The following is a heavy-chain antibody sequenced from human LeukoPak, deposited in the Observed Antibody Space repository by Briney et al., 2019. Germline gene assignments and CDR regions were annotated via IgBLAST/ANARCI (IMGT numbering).Heavy chain of an antibody. CDR1: GYSLTSYW. J-gene: IGHJ4*02. CDR2: IYPGDSDT. Sequence: GESLKISCKGSGYSLTSYWIGWVRQMPGKGLEWMGIIYPGDSDTKYSPSFQGQVTISADKSIYTAYLQWRSLKASDTAMYYCARQRDFWSGYLFDYWGQGTLVTVSS. V-gene: IGHV5-51*01. D-gene: IGHD3-3*01. CDR3: ARQRDFWSGYLFDY.